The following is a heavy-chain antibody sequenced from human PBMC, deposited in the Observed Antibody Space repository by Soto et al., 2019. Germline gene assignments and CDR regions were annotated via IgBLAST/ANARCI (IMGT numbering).Heavy chain of an antibody. Sequence: LSLTCAVSGYSISLGYYWGWIRQPPGKGLEWIGSIYHSGNTYYNPSLKSRVSISLDTSKNHFSLELTSVTAADTALYFCARQRTSVVTQAYFDVWGPGSLVTVSS. V-gene: IGHV4-38-2*01. CDR2: IYHSGNT. J-gene: IGHJ4*02. CDR3: ARQRTSVVTQAYFDV. CDR1: GYSISLGYY. D-gene: IGHD2-21*02.